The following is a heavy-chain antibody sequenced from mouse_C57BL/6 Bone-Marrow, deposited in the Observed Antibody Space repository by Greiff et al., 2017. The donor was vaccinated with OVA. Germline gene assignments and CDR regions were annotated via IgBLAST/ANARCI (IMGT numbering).Heavy chain of an antibody. V-gene: IGHV1-22*01. Sequence: EVKLVESGPELVKPGASVKMSCKASGYTFTDYNMHWVKQSHGKSLEWIGYINPNNGGTSYNQKFKGKATLTVIKSSSTAYMELRSLTSEDSAVYYCARDYGSSPSYWYFDVWGTGTTVTVSS. CDR1: GYTFTDYN. CDR3: ARDYGSSPSYWYFDV. CDR2: INPNNGGT. D-gene: IGHD1-1*01. J-gene: IGHJ1*03.